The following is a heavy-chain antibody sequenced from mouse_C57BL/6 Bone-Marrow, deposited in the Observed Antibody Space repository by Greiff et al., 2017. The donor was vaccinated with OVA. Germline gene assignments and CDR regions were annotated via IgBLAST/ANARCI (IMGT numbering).Heavy chain of an antibody. D-gene: IGHD2-5*01. J-gene: IGHJ2*01. CDR1: GYTFTSYW. CDR3: ARPVYYSNGGFDY. V-gene: IGHV1-55*01. Sequence: QVQLQQPGAELVKPGASVKMSCKASGYTFTSYWITWVKQRPGQGLEWIGDIYPGSGSTNYNEKFKSKATLTVDTSSSTAYMQLSSLTSEDSAVYYCARPVYYSNGGFDYWGQGTTLTVSS. CDR2: IYPGSGST.